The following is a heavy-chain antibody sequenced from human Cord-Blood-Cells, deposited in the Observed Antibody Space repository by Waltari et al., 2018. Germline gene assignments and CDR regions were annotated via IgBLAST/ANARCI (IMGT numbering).Heavy chain of an antibody. CDR2: INHSGST. CDR3: ASLKNYNWFDP. Sequence: QVQLQQWGAGLLKPSETLSLTCAAYGGSFRGYYWSWLRQPPGKGLEWIGEINHSGSTNYNPSLKSRVTISVDTSKNQFSLKLSSVTAADTAVYYCASLKNYNWFDPWGQGTLVTVSS. D-gene: IGHD1-7*01. V-gene: IGHV4-34*01. CDR1: GGSFRGYY. J-gene: IGHJ5*02.